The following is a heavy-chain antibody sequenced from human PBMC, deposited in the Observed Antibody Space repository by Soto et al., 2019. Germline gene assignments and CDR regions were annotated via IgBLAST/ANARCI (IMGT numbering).Heavy chain of an antibody. D-gene: IGHD2-15*01. CDR2: ISIEKGDT. CDR1: GYSFDTFG. J-gene: IGHJ2*01. CDR3: ASCYCSVGSCFTCWHFDL. Sequence: QVQVVQSGAEVKKPGASVKVACKASGYSFDTFGMSWVRQAPGQGLEWMGWISIEKGDTNSAQNFQDRVIMTTDTSTSTAYMELRGLTSDDTAVYYCASCYCSVGSCFTCWHFDLWGRGTLVPVSS. V-gene: IGHV1-18*01.